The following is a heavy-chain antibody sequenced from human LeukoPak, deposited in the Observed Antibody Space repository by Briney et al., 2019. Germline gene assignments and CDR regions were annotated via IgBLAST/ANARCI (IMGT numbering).Heavy chain of an antibody. J-gene: IGHJ5*02. Sequence: QPGGSLRLSCAASGFTFSDAWMSWVRQAPGKGLEWVSSISGVGGTSYADSVKGRFTISRDNSRSTLYLLMDSLRAEDTAVYYCARSGYYYDSSGSSSWGQGTLVTVSS. CDR1: GFTFSDAW. CDR3: ARSGYYYDSSGSSS. D-gene: IGHD3-22*01. V-gene: IGHV3-66*01. CDR2: ISGVGGT.